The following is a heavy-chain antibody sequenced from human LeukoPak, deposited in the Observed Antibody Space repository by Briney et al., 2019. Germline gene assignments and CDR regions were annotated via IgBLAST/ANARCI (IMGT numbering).Heavy chain of an antibody. J-gene: IGHJ4*02. V-gene: IGHV1-3*01. CDR1: GTTFTSYT. CDR3: ARQGLGHKYFFDY. Sequence: GASVRVSCKTSGTTFTSYTIHWVRQAPGQRLEWMGWINAGDGDTKYSQIFQGRVSFTRDTSASIAYMDLSSLRSEDTAIYFCARQGLGHKYFFDYRGQGSLVTVSS. D-gene: IGHD6-25*01. CDR2: INAGDGDT.